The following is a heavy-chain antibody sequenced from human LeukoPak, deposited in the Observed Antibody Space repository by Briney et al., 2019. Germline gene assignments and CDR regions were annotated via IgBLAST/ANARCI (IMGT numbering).Heavy chain of an antibody. V-gene: IGHV3-30*02. CDR1: GFTFGSYG. D-gene: IGHD3-22*01. CDR2: IRYDGSNK. J-gene: IGHJ1*01. CDR3: AKRGDDSSGYYSEYFQH. Sequence: GGSLRLSCAASGFTFGSYGMHWVRQAPGKGLEWVAFIRYDGSNKYYADSVKGRFTISRDSSKNTLYLQMNSLRAEDTAVYYCAKRGDDSSGYYSEYFQHWGQGTLVTVSS.